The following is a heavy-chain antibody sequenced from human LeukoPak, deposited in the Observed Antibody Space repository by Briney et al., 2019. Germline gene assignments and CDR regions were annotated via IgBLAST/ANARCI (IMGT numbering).Heavy chain of an antibody. V-gene: IGHV1-69*05. CDR2: IIPIFGTA. CDR3: ARVNPVLEWLQPYYYYYYMDV. CDR1: GGTFSSYA. Sequence: GASVKVSCKASGGTFSSYAISWVRQAPGQGLEWMGGIIPIFGTANYAQKFQGRVTITTDESTSTAYMELSSLRSEDTAVYYCARVNPVLEWLQPYYYYYYMDVWGKGTTVTVSS. J-gene: IGHJ6*03. D-gene: IGHD3-3*01.